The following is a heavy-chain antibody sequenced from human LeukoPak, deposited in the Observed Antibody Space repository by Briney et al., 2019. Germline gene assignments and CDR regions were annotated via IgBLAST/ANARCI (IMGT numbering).Heavy chain of an antibody. V-gene: IGHV3-66*04. CDR2: IYSGGST. Sequence: GGSLRLSCAVSGITLSNYGVSWVRQAPGKGLEWVSVIYSGGSTYYADSVKGRFTISRDNSKNTLYLQMNSLRAEDTAVYYCASHGSGWYVPYWGQGTLVTVSS. CDR1: GITLSNYG. D-gene: IGHD6-19*01. CDR3: ASHGSGWYVPY. J-gene: IGHJ4*02.